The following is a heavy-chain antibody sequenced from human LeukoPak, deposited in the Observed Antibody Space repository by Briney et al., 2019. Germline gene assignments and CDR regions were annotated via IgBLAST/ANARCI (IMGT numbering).Heavy chain of an antibody. J-gene: IGHJ4*02. V-gene: IGHV7-4-1*02. Sequence: ASVTVSYRTSVYTFTNNAINWVRQAPGQGLEWMGWINTNTGNPSYAQGFFTGRYVFSLDTSASTAYLQINGRKADDTAVYYCGRDPKLGIRGYTYGYIDHWGQGTLLTVAS. D-gene: IGHD5-18*01. CDR2: INTNTGNP. CDR1: VYTFTNNA. CDR3: GRDPKLGIRGYTYGYIDH.